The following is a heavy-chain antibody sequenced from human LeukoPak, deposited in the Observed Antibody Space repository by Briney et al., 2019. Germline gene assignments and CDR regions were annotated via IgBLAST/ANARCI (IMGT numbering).Heavy chain of an antibody. V-gene: IGHV3-64*01. Sequence: PGGSLRLSCAASGFILNSYTMHWVRQAPGKGLEYVSTISSSGNHIYFANSVKGRFTMSRDRSKNTLYLQLGNLRVEDMAVYYCARERYDYGDQAFDLWGQGTTVTVSS. CDR3: ARERYDYGDQAFDL. J-gene: IGHJ3*01. CDR1: GFILNSYT. D-gene: IGHD4/OR15-4a*01. CDR2: ISSSGNHI.